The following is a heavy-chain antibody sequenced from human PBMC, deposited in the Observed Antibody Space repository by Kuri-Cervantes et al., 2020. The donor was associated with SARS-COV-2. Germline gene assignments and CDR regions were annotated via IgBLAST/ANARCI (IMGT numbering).Heavy chain of an antibody. D-gene: IGHD2-2*01. CDR1: GFRFSGYP. CDR2: ISIDGSNT. Sequence: GGSLRLYCSASGFRFSGYPMHWVRQSPGKGLEYVSAISIDGSNTYYADSVKGRFTISRDNSKNTLYPQMSSLRAEDTAVYYCVKDWRRRYHLLSGPFDYWGQGTLVTVSS. V-gene: IGHV3-64D*09. CDR3: VKDWRRRYHLLSGPFDY. J-gene: IGHJ4*02.